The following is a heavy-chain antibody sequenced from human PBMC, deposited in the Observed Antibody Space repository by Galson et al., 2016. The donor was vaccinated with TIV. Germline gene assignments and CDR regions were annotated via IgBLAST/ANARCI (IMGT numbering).Heavy chain of an antibody. D-gene: IGHD2-15*01. J-gene: IGHJ3*02. V-gene: IGHV1-69*13. Sequence: SVKVSCKASGGTFSFYAITWVRQAPGQGLEWMGGINPIFRTPNYAQKFQGRVTMTADDSTRTAYMELSSLGSEDTAVYYCARETCSGSTCYSRIGAFDIWGQGTMVTVSS. CDR2: INPIFRTP. CDR3: ARETCSGSTCYSRIGAFDI. CDR1: GGTFSFYA.